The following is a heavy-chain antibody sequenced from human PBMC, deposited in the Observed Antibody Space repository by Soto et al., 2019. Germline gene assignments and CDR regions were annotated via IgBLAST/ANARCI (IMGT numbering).Heavy chain of an antibody. CDR2: ISYDGSNK. V-gene: IGHV3-30-3*01. CDR3: ARDELAVAGPSYYGMDV. Sequence: PGGALRLSWAASGFTFSSYAMHWGRQAPGKGLEWVAVISYDGSNKYYADSVKGRFTISRDNSKNTLYLQMNSLRAEDTAVYYCARDELAVAGPSYYGMDVWGQGTTVTVSS. D-gene: IGHD6-19*01. J-gene: IGHJ6*02. CDR1: GFTFSSYA.